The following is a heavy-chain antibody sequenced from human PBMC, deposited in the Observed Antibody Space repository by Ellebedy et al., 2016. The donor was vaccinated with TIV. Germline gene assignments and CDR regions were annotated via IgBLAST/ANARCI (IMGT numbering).Heavy chain of an antibody. Sequence: GSLRLXCAASGFTFSSYSMNWVRQPPGKGLEWIGSIYYSGSTYYNPSLKSRVTISVDTSKNQFSLKLSSVTAADTAVYYCARQCSSTSCYTRPDYWGQGTLVTVSS. CDR1: GFTFSSYSMN. D-gene: IGHD2-2*02. J-gene: IGHJ4*02. CDR2: IYYSGST. CDR3: ARQCSSTSCYTRPDY. V-gene: IGHV4-39*01.